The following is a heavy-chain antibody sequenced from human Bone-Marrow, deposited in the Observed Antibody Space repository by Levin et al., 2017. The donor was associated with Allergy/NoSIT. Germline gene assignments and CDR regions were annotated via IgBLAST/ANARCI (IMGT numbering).Heavy chain of an antibody. J-gene: IGHJ3*01. CDR1: GGSTRGYY. CDR2: IYHSGST. CDR3: VRLWDHAFDF. Sequence: GSLRLSCTVSGGSTRGYYWSWIRQPPGRGLEWIGYIYHSGSTNYNPSLKSRVAISVDTSKNQFSLKLTSMTAADTAVYYCVRLWDHAFDFWGQGTMVTVSS. D-gene: IGHD1-26*01. V-gene: IGHV4-59*08.